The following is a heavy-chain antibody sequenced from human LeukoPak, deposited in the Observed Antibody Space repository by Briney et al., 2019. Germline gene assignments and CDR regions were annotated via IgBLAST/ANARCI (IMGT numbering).Heavy chain of an antibody. J-gene: IGHJ6*02. CDR1: EFTFSAYA. Sequence: GGSLRLSCEASEFTFSAYAMTWVRQAPGKGLEWVSSIGSDNKPHYSESVKGRFAISRDNSKNTLFLQLHNLRVEDTALYYCARDLHYYVAVDVWGQGTTVTVSS. V-gene: IGHV3-23*01. CDR2: IGSDNKP. CDR3: ARDLHYYVAVDV. D-gene: IGHD3-10*02.